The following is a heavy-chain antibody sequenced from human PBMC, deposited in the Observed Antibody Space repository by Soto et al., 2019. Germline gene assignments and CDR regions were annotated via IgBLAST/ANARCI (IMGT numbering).Heavy chain of an antibody. CDR1: GGSVNTGSYY. CDR3: ARDRSAPLGPEWYYFYGLDV. CDR2: MYYNGVT. J-gene: IGHJ6*02. D-gene: IGHD3-3*01. V-gene: IGHV4-61*01. Sequence: PSETLSLTCTVSGGSVNTGSYYWSWIRQTPGKGLDWIGYMYYNGVTNYKPSLESRVTISVDTSKNQFSLKLSSVTAADTAVYYCARDRSAPLGPEWYYFYGLDVWGQGTTVTVSS.